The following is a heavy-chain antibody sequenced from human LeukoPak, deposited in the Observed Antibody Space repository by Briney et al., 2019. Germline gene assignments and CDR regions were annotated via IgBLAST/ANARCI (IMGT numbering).Heavy chain of an antibody. CDR2: IYHSGST. D-gene: IGHD3-10*01. J-gene: IGHJ4*02. CDR3: ARANPMVRGVSDYFDY. Sequence: SQTLSLTCTVSGGSISRSAYFWRWIRQPPGKGLEWIGYIYHSGSTYYNPSLESRVTISVDRSKNQFSLKLTSVTAADTAVYYCARANPMVRGVSDYFDYWGQGTLVTVSS. V-gene: IGHV4-30-2*01. CDR1: GGSISRSAYF.